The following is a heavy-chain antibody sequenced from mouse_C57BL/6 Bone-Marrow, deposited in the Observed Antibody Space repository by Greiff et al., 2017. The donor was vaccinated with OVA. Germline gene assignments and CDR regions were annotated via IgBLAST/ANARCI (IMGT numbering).Heavy chain of an antibody. CDR3: AREGDSNYGFDY. CDR1: GFTFSDYY. J-gene: IGHJ2*01. CDR2: INYDGSST. V-gene: IGHV5-16*01. Sequence: EVKLVESEGGLVQPGSSMKLSCTASGFTFSDYYMAWVRQVPEKGLEWVANINYDGSSTYYLDSLKSRFIISRDNAKNILYLQMSRLKSEDTATYYCAREGDSNYGFDYWGQGTTLTVSS. D-gene: IGHD2-5*01.